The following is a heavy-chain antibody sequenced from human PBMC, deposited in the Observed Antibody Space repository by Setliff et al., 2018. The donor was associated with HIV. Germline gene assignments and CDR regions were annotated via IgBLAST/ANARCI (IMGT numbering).Heavy chain of an antibody. Sequence: SVKVSCKASGGTFSLYAINWVRQAPGQGLEWMGGIIPIFNTANYAQKFQGRVTITADGSTSTAYMELSSLRSEDTAVYYCARDILERGYYYYYMDVWGKGTTVTVSS. J-gene: IGHJ6*03. D-gene: IGHD3-3*01. V-gene: IGHV1-69*13. CDR1: GGTFSLYA. CDR3: ARDILERGYYYYYMDV. CDR2: IIPIFNTA.